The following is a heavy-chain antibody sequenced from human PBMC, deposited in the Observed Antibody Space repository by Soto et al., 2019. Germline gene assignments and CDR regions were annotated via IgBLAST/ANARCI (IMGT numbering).Heavy chain of an antibody. CDR1: GFTLGSNW. CDR2: IKKEGSEK. CDR3: AREEVESGGWQN. V-gene: IGHV3-7*01. J-gene: IGHJ4*02. Sequence: EVQLVESGGGLVQPGGSLRLSCEAPGFTLGSNWRSWVGQAPGKGLEWVANIKKEGSEKNYVDSVKGRFTISRDNAKNSLYLQMNSLRAEDTAVYYCAREEVESGGWQNWGQGTLVTVSS. D-gene: IGHD2-15*01.